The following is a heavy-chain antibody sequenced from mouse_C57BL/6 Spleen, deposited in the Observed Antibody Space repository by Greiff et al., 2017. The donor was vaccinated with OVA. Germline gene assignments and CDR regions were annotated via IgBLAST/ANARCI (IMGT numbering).Heavy chain of an antibody. CDR1: GFNIKDYY. CDR3: LIYYDYSDV. D-gene: IGHD2-4*01. CDR2: IDPEDGET. J-gene: IGHJ1*03. Sequence: VQLQQSGAELVKPGASVKLSCTASGFNIKDYYMHWVKQRTEQGLEWIGRIDPEDGETKYAQKFQGKATITADTSSITADRQLSSLTSEDTAVYYCLIYYDYSDVWGTGTTVTVSS. V-gene: IGHV14-2*01.